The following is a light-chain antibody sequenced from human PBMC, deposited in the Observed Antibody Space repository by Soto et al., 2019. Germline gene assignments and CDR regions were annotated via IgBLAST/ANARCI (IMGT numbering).Light chain of an antibody. Sequence: DIQMTQSPSTLSASVGDRVTITCRASQSISSLLAWYQQKPGKAPKFLVYDASRLQSGVPSRFSGSGSGADFTLTISSLQPDDFAVYYCQQYNNWPPWTFGQGTKVDIK. CDR1: QSISSL. CDR3: QQYNNWPPWT. J-gene: IGKJ1*01. V-gene: IGKV1-5*01. CDR2: DAS.